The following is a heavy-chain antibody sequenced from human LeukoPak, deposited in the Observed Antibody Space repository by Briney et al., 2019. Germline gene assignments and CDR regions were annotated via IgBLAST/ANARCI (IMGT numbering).Heavy chain of an antibody. CDR1: GFTFSSYG. CDR2: IRYDGSNK. J-gene: IGHJ4*02. V-gene: IGHV3-30*02. Sequence: GGSLRLSCAASGFTFSSYGMHWVRQAPGKGLEWVAFIRYDGSNKYYADSVKGRFTISRDNSKNTLYLQMNSLRAEDTAVYYCARAPHIYYDFWSGYFDYWGQGTLVTVSS. D-gene: IGHD3-3*01. CDR3: ARAPHIYYDFWSGYFDY.